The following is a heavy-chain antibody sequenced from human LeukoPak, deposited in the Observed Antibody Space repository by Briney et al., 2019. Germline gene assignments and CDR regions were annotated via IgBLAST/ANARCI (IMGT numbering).Heavy chain of an antibody. J-gene: IGHJ6*03. CDR1: GFTFSSYG. CDR2: ISGSGGST. CDR3: AKDELRYYYYYYYMDV. D-gene: IGHD3-9*01. V-gene: IGHV3-23*01. Sequence: GGSLRLSCAASGFTFSSYGMSWVRQAPGKGLEWVSAISGSGGSTYYADSVKGRFTISRDNSKNTLYLQMNSLRAEDTAVYYCAKDELRYYYYYYYMDVWGKGTTVTVSS.